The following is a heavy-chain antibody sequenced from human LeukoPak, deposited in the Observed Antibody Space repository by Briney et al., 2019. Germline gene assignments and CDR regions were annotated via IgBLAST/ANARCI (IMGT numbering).Heavy chain of an antibody. D-gene: IGHD3-10*01. CDR3: AGGRVSIGVVRGVIRKAYYFDY. Sequence: RASVKVSCKASGYTFTSYDINWVRQATVQGLEWMGWMNPNSGNTGYAQKFQGRVTMTRNTSISTAYMELSSLRSEDTAVYYCAGGRVSIGVVRGVIRKAYYFDYWGQGTLVTVSS. CDR2: MNPNSGNT. V-gene: IGHV1-8*01. CDR1: GYTFTSYD. J-gene: IGHJ4*02.